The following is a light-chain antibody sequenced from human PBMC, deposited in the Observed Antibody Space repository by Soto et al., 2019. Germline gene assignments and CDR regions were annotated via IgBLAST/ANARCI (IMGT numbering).Light chain of an antibody. CDR2: VDSDGSH. V-gene: IGLV4-69*01. Sequence: QLVLTQSPSASASLGASVKLTCTLSSGHSTYAIAWHQQQPEKGPRYLMKVDSDGSHSKGDGIPDRFSGSSSGAERYLTISSLHSEDEADYYCQTWGTGIRVFGGGTKLTVL. CDR1: SGHSTYA. J-gene: IGLJ2*01. CDR3: QTWGTGIRV.